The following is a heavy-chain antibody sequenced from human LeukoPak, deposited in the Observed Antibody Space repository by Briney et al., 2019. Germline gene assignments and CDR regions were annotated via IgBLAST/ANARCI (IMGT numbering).Heavy chain of an antibody. CDR1: GGSFSGYY. J-gene: IGHJ4*02. CDR3: ARLLSSGYYYR. Sequence: PSETLSLTCAVYGGSFSGYYWSWIRQPPGKGLEWIGEINHSGSTNYNPSLKSRVTISVDTSKNQFSLKLSSVTAADTAVYYCARLLSSGYYYRWGQGTLVTVSS. CDR2: INHSGST. V-gene: IGHV4-34*01. D-gene: IGHD3-22*01.